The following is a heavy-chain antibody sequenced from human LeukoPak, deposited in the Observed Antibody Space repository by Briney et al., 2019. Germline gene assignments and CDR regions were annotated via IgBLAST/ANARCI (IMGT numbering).Heavy chain of an antibody. CDR2: ISWNSGSI. J-gene: IGHJ2*01. Sequence: GRSLRLSCAASGFTFHDYAMLWVRQAPGKGLEWVSGISWNSGSIGYADSVKGRFTISRDNAKNSLYLQMNSLRAEDTALYYCAKGAAGTSALVYWYFDLWGRGTLVTVSS. CDR1: GFTFHDYA. V-gene: IGHV3-9*01. CDR3: AKGAAGTSALVYWYFDL. D-gene: IGHD6-13*01.